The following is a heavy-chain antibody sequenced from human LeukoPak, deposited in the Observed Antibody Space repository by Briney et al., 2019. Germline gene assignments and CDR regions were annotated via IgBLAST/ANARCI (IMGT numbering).Heavy chain of an antibody. Sequence: GESLKISCKGSGYSFTSYWIVWVRQMPGKGLEWMGIIYPGDSDTRYSPSFQGQVTISADKSISTAYLQWSSLKASDTAMYYCARRAYYDFWSGYYRYNWFDPWGQGTLVTVSS. CDR2: IYPGDSDT. V-gene: IGHV5-51*01. CDR1: GYSFTSYW. CDR3: ARRAYYDFWSGYYRYNWFDP. D-gene: IGHD3-3*01. J-gene: IGHJ5*02.